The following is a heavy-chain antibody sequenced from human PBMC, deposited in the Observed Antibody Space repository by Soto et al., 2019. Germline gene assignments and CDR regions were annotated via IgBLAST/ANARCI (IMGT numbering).Heavy chain of an antibody. CDR1: GGSISSYY. J-gene: IGHJ3*02. Sequence: SETLSLTCTVSGGSISSYYWSWIRQPPGKGLEWIGYIYYSGSTNYNPSLKSRVTISVDTSKNQFSLKLSSVTAADTAVYYCARCRSIFGVATAAFDIWGQGTMVTVAS. CDR2: IYYSGST. D-gene: IGHD3-3*01. CDR3: ARCRSIFGVATAAFDI. V-gene: IGHV4-59*01.